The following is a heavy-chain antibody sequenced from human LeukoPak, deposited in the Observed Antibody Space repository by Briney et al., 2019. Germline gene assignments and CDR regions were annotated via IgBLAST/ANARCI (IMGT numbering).Heavy chain of an antibody. V-gene: IGHV4-39*01. J-gene: IGHJ4*02. CDR1: GGSIRSTDYY. Sequence: SETLSLTCTVSGGSIRSTDYYWGWVRQPPGKGMEWIGSIYYSGSTYYNPSLKSRVTISVDTSKNQFSLKLNSVTAADTAVYYCARTLYDILTASYFGSSQLFDTCGQGTLVTASS. D-gene: IGHD3-9*01. CDR3: ARTLYDILTASYFGSSQLFDT. CDR2: IYYSGST.